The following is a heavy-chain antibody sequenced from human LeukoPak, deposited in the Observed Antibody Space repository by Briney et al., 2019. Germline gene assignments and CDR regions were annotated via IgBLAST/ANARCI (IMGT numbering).Heavy chain of an antibody. V-gene: IGHV4-39*01. CDR3: ARQGNPFYGILTGYHYAGYYYGMDV. CDR2: IYYSGST. D-gene: IGHD3-9*01. Sequence: SETLSLTCTVSGGSISSSSYYWGWIRRPPGKGLEWIGSIYYSGSTYYNPSLKSRVTISVDTSKNQFSLKLSSVTAADTAVYYCARQGNPFYGILTGYHYAGYYYGMDVWGQGTTVTVSS. CDR1: GGSISSSSYY. J-gene: IGHJ6*02.